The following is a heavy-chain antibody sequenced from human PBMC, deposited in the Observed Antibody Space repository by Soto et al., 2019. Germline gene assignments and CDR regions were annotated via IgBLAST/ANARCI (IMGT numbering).Heavy chain of an antibody. CDR1: GYNFTIYD. CDR3: ARGRIRYSSGWIYYFDY. D-gene: IGHD6-19*01. V-gene: IGHV1-8*01. Sequence: ASVKVSCKASGYNFTIYDINWVRQAPGQGLEWMGWMSPSGGKTGYAQKFQGRVSMTRDTSTGTAYMDLSSLRSADTAIYYCARGRIRYSSGWIYYFDYWGQGTLVTVSS. CDR2: MSPSGGKT. J-gene: IGHJ4*02.